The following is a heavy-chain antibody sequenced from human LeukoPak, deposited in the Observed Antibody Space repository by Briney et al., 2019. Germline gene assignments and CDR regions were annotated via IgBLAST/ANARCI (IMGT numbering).Heavy chain of an antibody. D-gene: IGHD4-23*01. Sequence: SETLSLTCTVSGGSISSSSYYWGWIRQPPGKGLEWIGSIYYSGSTYYNPSLKSRVTISVDTSMNQFSLKLSSVTAADTAVYYCARGGTTVVTPMGYWGQGTLVTVSS. CDR1: GGSISSSSYY. V-gene: IGHV4-39*07. CDR2: IYYSGST. CDR3: ARGGTTVVTPMGY. J-gene: IGHJ4*02.